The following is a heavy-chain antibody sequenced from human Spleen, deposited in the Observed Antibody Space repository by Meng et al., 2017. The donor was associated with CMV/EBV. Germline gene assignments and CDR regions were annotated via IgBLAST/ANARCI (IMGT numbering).Heavy chain of an antibody. CDR1: VWTFRGYY. V-gene: IGHV4-34*01. CDR3: ARGAYSSSWTFDY. J-gene: IGHJ4*02. D-gene: IGHD6-13*01. CDR2: INHSGST. Sequence: QVQLPQGGHEWLKPSEARSPTCAVLVWTFRGYYWGWIRQPPGKGLEWIGEINHSGSTNYNPSLKSRVTISVDTSKNQFSLKLSSVTAADTAVYYCARGAYSSSWTFDYWGQGTLVTVSS.